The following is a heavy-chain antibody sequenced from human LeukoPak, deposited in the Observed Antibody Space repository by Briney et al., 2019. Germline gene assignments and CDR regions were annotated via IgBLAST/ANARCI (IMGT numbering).Heavy chain of an antibody. CDR2: IYYSGST. V-gene: IGHV4-59*01. J-gene: IGHJ4*02. CDR3: ARSPRKWQPCDH. D-gene: IGHD1-26*01. Sequence: SETLSLTCTVTGGSIRGYYWSWIRQPPGKGLEWIGYIYYSGSTNYNPSLESRVTMSLDTSKKQFSLKLRSVTAADTAVYYVARSPRKWQPCDHWGQGTLVTVSS. CDR1: GGSIRGYY.